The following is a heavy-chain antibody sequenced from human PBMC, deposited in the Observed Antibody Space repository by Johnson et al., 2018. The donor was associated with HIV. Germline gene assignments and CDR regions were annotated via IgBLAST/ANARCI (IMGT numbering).Heavy chain of an antibody. V-gene: IGHV3-30*04. CDR2: ISYDGSNK. CDR3: AKDHPVVAERTGAFDI. D-gene: IGHD2-15*01. J-gene: IGHJ3*02. Sequence: QVQLVVSGGGVVQPGRSLRLSCAASGFTFSGYAMHWVRQAPGTGLAWVALISYDGSNKYYADSVKGRFTISRDNSKNTLYLHMNSLRAEDTAVYYCAKDHPVVAERTGAFDIWGQGTMVTVSS. CDR1: GFTFSGYA.